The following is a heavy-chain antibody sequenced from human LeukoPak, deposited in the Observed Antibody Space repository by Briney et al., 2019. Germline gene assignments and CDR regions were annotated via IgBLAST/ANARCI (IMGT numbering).Heavy chain of an antibody. CDR1: GYTFTGYY. D-gene: IGHD2-15*01. CDR3: ASSLGPQVVVAAIDY. J-gene: IGHJ4*02. CDR2: IDPNSGGT. Sequence: ASVKVSCKASGYTFTGYYMHWVRQAPGQGLEWMGRIDPNSGGTNYAQKFQGRVTTTRDTSISTAYMELSRLRSDDTAVYYCASSLGPQVVVAAIDYWGQGTLVTVSS. V-gene: IGHV1-2*06.